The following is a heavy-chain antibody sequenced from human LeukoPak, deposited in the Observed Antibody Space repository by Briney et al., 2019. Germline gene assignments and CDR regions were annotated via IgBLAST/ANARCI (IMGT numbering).Heavy chain of an antibody. J-gene: IGHJ4*02. CDR2: IIPIFGTA. Sequence: SVTVSFKASGGTFSSYAISWVRQAPGQGLEWMGGIIPIFGTANYAQKLQGRVTITTDESTSTAYMELSSLRSEDTAVYYCAREGIAAAGTRGYYFDYWGQGTLVTVSS. D-gene: IGHD6-13*01. CDR3: AREGIAAAGTRGYYFDY. CDR1: GGTFSSYA. V-gene: IGHV1-69*05.